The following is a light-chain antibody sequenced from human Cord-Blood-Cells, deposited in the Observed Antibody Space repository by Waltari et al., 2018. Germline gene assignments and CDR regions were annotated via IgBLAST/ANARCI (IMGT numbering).Light chain of an antibody. Sequence: DIVMTQSPDSLAVSLGERATINCKSSQSVLYSSNNKNYLAWYQQKPGQHPKLLIYWASTREAGVPDRFGGSGSGTDFTLTISSLQAEDVAVYYCQQYYSTPRTFGQGTKVEIK. CDR2: WAS. CDR1: QSVLYSSNNKNY. J-gene: IGKJ1*01. CDR3: QQYYSTPRT. V-gene: IGKV4-1*01.